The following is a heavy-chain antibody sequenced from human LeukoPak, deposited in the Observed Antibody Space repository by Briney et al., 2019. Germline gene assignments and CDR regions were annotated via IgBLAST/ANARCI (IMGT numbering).Heavy chain of an antibody. CDR1: GFTFSSYA. Sequence: GGSLRLSCAASGFTFSSYAMSWVRQAPGKGLEWVSDISGSGGSTYYADSVKGRFTISRDNSKNTLYLQMNSLRAEDTAVYYCAKSSSGSYFPTYYYYGMDVWGQGTTVTVSS. D-gene: IGHD1-26*01. J-gene: IGHJ6*02. CDR3: AKSSSGSYFPTYYYYGMDV. CDR2: ISGSGGST. V-gene: IGHV3-23*01.